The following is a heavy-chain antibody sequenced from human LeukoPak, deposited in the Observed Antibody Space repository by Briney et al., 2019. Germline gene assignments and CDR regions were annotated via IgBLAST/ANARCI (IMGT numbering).Heavy chain of an antibody. D-gene: IGHD3-16*01. V-gene: IGHV3-30-3*01. CDR2: ISYDGSNK. CDR1: GFTFSSYA. Sequence: GGSLRLSCAASGFTFSSYAMHWVRQAPGKGLEWVAVISYDGSNKYYADSVKGRFTISRDNAKNSLYLQMNSLRAEDTAVYYCARGARYYYYMDVWGKGTTVTVSS. CDR3: ARGARYYYYMDV. J-gene: IGHJ6*03.